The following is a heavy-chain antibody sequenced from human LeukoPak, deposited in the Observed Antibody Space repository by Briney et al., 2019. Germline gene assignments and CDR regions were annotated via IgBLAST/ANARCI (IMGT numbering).Heavy chain of an antibody. CDR1: GFTFSSYA. V-gene: IGHV3-30-3*01. D-gene: IGHD3-10*01. Sequence: GGSLRLSCAASGFTFSSYAMHWVRQAPGKGLEWVAVISYDGSNKYYADSVKGRFTISRDNSKNTLYLQMNSLRAEDTAVYYCARDGPWFGESTGWFDPWGQGTLVTVSS. J-gene: IGHJ5*02. CDR2: ISYDGSNK. CDR3: ARDGPWFGESTGWFDP.